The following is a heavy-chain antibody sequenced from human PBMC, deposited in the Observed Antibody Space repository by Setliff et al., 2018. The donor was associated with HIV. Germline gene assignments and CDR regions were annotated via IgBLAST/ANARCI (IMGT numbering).Heavy chain of an antibody. V-gene: IGHV3-48*01. CDR1: GFTFSDCS. CDR2: ITSTGSTI. J-gene: IGHJ6*03. Sequence: PGGSLRLSCAASGFTFSDCSMNWVRQGPGKGLEWISYITSTGSTIFYADSVKGRFTISRDNDKKSVYLQMNSLRAEDTAVYYCARAGVVEGYYYYYYMDVWGKGTPVTVSS. D-gene: IGHD2-15*01. CDR3: ARAGVVEGYYYYYYMDV.